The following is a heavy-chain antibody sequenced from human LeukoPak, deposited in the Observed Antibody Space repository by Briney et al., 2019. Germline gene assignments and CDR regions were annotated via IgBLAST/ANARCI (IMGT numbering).Heavy chain of an antibody. Sequence: GGSLRLSCTASGFIFSSYWMTWVRQAPGKGLEWVANIKQDGSGKDYVDSVKGRFTISRDNAKNSLYLQMDSLSAEDTAVYFCARAFWSGYYEAEYFQHWGQGTLVTVSS. CDR1: GFIFSSYW. CDR2: IKQDGSGK. D-gene: IGHD3-3*01. J-gene: IGHJ1*01. CDR3: ARAFWSGYYEAEYFQH. V-gene: IGHV3-7*01.